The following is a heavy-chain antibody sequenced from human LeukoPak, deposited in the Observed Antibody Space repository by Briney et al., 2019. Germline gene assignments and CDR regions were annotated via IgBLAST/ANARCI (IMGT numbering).Heavy chain of an antibody. CDR3: ARTGEESYYDFWRRFDY. J-gene: IGHJ4*02. CDR2: IYDSGST. V-gene: IGHV4-59*12. D-gene: IGHD3-3*01. Sequence: SETLSLTCTVSGGSISSYYWSWIRQPPGKGLEWIGYIYDSGSTNYNPSLKSRVTISVDTSKNQFSLKLSSVTAADTAVYYCARTGEESYYDFWRRFDYWGQGTLVTVSS. CDR1: GGSISSYY.